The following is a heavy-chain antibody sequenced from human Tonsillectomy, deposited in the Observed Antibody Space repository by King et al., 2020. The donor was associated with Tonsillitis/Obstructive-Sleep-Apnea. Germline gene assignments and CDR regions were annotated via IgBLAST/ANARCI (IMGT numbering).Heavy chain of an antibody. CDR1: RYRFASYW. Sequence: VQLVESGAEVKKPGESLKISCKGSRYRFASYWIGWVRQRPGKGLEWMAMIYPGDSDIRYSPSFQGQVTVSADKSLNTAYLQWSSLKASDTAIYYCARGVTALGHYFDYWGQGTLVTVSS. D-gene: IGHD5-18*01. CDR3: ARGVTALGHYFDY. V-gene: IGHV5-51*03. CDR2: IYPGDSDI. J-gene: IGHJ4*02.